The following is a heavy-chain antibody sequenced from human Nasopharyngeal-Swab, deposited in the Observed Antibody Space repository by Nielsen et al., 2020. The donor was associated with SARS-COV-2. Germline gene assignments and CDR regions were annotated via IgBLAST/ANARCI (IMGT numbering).Heavy chain of an antibody. D-gene: IGHD3-22*01. CDR3: AKALGSSGYYFFDY. CDR2: IYSGGST. CDR1: GFTVSSNY. J-gene: IGHJ4*02. Sequence: GESLKISCAASGFTVSSNYMRWVRQAPGKGLEWVSVIYSGGSTYYADSVKGRFTISRDNSKNTLYLQMNSLRAEDTAVYYCAKALGSSGYYFFDYWGQGTLVTVSS. V-gene: IGHV3-53*01.